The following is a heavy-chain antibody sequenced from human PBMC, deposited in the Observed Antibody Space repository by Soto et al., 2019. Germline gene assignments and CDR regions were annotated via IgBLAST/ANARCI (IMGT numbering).Heavy chain of an antibody. J-gene: IGHJ6*02. CDR2: IDWDDDK. CDR3: ARMPSGRYYYYYGMDV. Sequence: SGPTLVNPTQTLTLTCTFSGFSLSTSGMCVSWIRQPPGKALEWLALIDWDDDKYYSTSLKTRLTISKDTSKNQVVLTMTNMDPVDTATYYCARMPSGRYYYYYGMDVWGQGTKVTVYS. D-gene: IGHD1-26*01. V-gene: IGHV2-70*01. CDR1: GFSLSTSGMC.